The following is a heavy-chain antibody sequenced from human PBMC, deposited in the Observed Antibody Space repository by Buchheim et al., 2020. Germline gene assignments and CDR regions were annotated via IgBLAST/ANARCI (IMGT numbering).Heavy chain of an antibody. D-gene: IGHD6-13*01. V-gene: IGHV4-39*01. J-gene: IGHJ4*02. CDR1: NDSLSSNSYY. CDR3: ARHLSSSWYAGFGS. CDR2: ISYSGTT. Sequence: QLQLQESGPGLVKASETLSLTCTVSNDSLSSNSYYWGWVRQPPGRGLEWIGSISYSGTTSYNPSLKSRVTISVDTSQSHFSLNLRSVTAADTAVYYCARHLSSSWYAGFGSWGQGTL.